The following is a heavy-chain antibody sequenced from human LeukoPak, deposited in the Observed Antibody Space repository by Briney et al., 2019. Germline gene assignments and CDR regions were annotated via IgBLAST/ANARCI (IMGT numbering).Heavy chain of an antibody. D-gene: IGHD3-10*02. Sequence: GGSLRLSCAASGFTFSSYAMSWVRQAPGKGLEWVSTISGSGGSTHFADSVKGRFTISRDNSKNTLYLQMNSLRAEDTAIYYCAKGNTMYTAYYFDYWGQGTLVTVSS. CDR3: AKGNTMYTAYYFDY. CDR2: ISGSGGST. J-gene: IGHJ4*02. CDR1: GFTFSSYA. V-gene: IGHV3-23*01.